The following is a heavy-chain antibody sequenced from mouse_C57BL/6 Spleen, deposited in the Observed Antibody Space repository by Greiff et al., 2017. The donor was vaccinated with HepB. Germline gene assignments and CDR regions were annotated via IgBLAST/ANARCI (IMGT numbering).Heavy chain of an antibody. Sequence: QVQLQQPGAELVMPGASVKLSCKASGYTFTSYWMHWVKQRPGQGLEWIGEIDPSDSYTNYNQKFKGKSTLTVDKSSSTAYMQLSSLTSEDSAVYYCARRTTVVATKYCDVGGTGTTVTVSS. V-gene: IGHV1-69*01. D-gene: IGHD1-1*01. CDR3: ARRTTVVATKYCDV. J-gene: IGHJ1*03. CDR2: IDPSDSYT. CDR1: GYTFTSYW.